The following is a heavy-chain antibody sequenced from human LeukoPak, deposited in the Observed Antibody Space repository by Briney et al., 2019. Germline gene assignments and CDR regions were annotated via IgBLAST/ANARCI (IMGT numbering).Heavy chain of an antibody. CDR1: GFTFRHYA. J-gene: IGHJ4*02. CDR3: AKAIAATGRWWIFDY. CDR2: ISGSGSST. V-gene: IGHV3-23*01. D-gene: IGHD3-9*01. Sequence: GGSLRLSCEASGFTFRHYAMNWVRQAPGEGLEWVSTISGSGSSTYYADSVKGRFTISRDNPKNAQYLQMSSLRAEDTAVYYCAKAIAATGRWWIFDYWGQGTLVTVSS.